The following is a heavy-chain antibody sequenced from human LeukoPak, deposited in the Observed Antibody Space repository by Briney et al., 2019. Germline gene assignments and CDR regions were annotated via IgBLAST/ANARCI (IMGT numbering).Heavy chain of an antibody. CDR3: AHLKPRAYYDYWRGLFDY. D-gene: IGHD3-3*01. CDR1: GFSLSTSAVG. V-gene: IGHV2-5*01. CDR2: IYWNDDK. J-gene: IGHJ4*02. Sequence: SGPTLVKPTQTLTLTCTFSGFSLSTSAVGVGWIRQPPGKALEWLALIYWNDDKRYSPSLKSRLTITKDTSNNQVVLTMTNMDPVDTATYYCAHLKPRAYYDYWRGLFDYWGQGTLVTVSS.